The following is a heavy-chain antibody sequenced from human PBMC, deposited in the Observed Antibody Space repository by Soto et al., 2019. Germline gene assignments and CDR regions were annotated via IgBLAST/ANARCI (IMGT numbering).Heavy chain of an antibody. D-gene: IGHD4-17*01. Sequence: GGSLRLSCAASGFTFSSYGMHWVRQAPGKGLEWVAVIWYDGSNKYYADYVKGRFTISRDNSKNTLYLQMNSLRAEDTAVYYCASSDYGDSGLDYWGQGTLVTVSS. CDR3: ASSDYGDSGLDY. V-gene: IGHV3-33*03. J-gene: IGHJ4*02. CDR1: GFTFSSYG. CDR2: IWYDGSNK.